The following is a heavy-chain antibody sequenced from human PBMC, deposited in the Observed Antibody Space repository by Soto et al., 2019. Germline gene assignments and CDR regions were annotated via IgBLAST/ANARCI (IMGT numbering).Heavy chain of an antibody. Sequence: VAVIWYDGSNKYYADSVKGRFTISRDNSKNTLYLQMNSLRAEDTAVYYCARDIVVVPAALWDYGMDVWGQGTTVTVSS. V-gene: IGHV3-33*01. J-gene: IGHJ6*02. CDR3: ARDIVVVPAALWDYGMDV. CDR2: IWYDGSNK. D-gene: IGHD2-2*01.